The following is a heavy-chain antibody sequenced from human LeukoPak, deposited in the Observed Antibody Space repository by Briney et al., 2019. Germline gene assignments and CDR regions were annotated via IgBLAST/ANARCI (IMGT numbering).Heavy chain of an antibody. Sequence: GASVKVSCKASGYTFTAYYIHWVRQAPGRGLEWMAFINPNSGDTYSAPEFQGRVTMTRDTSISTASMELAWLSSDDTAVYYCATGVATAFAYWGQGTLVTVSS. D-gene: IGHD5-18*01. V-gene: IGHV1-2*02. CDR3: ATGVATAFAY. CDR2: INPNSGDT. J-gene: IGHJ4*02. CDR1: GYTFTAYY.